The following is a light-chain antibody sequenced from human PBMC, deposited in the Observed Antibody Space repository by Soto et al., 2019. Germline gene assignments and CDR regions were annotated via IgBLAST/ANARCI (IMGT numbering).Light chain of an antibody. V-gene: IGKV3-11*01. CDR2: DAS. CDR1: QSVSSY. CDR3: QQRTNWLYT. J-gene: IGKJ2*01. Sequence: IVLTQSPATLSLSPGARATLSCRARQSVSSYLAWYQQKPGQAPRLLIYDASNRATGIPARFSGSGSGTDFTLTNSSREPEDFAVYYCQQRTNWLYTCGQGTKLEIK.